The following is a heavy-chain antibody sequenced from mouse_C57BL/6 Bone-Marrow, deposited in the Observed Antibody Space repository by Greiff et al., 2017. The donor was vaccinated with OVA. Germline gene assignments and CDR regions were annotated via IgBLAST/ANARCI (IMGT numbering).Heavy chain of an antibody. CDR3: AKEETAYYSNFYWYFDV. Sequence: VQLQQSGPELVKPGASVKMSCKASGYTFTDYNMHWVKQSHGKSLEWIGYINPNNGGTSYNQKFKGKATLTVNKSSSTAYMELRSLTSEDSAVYYCAKEETAYYSNFYWYFDVWGTGTTVTVSS. V-gene: IGHV1-22*01. CDR1: GYTFTDYN. J-gene: IGHJ1*03. CDR2: INPNNGGT. D-gene: IGHD2-5*01.